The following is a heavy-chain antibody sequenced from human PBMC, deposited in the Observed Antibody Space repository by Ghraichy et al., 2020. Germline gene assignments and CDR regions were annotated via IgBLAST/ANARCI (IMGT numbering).Heavy chain of an antibody. Sequence: SETLSLTCIVSGGSIGSGGQYWSWLRQRPGEGLEWIAYIYYGGAAFYNPSLKSRVNISIDTSQNLFSLRLASVTVADTAIYFCARFVDFGTWFDPWGQGTLVTVSS. J-gene: IGHJ5*02. CDR2: IYYGGAA. D-gene: IGHD4-17*01. CDR3: ARFVDFGTWFDP. V-gene: IGHV4-31*03. CDR1: GGSIGSGGQY.